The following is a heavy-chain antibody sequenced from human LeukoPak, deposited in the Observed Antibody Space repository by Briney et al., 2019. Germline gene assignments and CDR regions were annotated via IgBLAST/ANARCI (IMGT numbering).Heavy chain of an antibody. CDR3: AREPALTAMGTGIDY. D-gene: IGHD5-18*01. V-gene: IGHV4-34*01. CDR1: GGSFSGYY. J-gene: IGHJ4*02. CDR2: INHSGST. Sequence: SETLSLTCAVYGGSFSGYYWGWIRQPPGKGLEWIGEINHSGSTNYNPSLKSRVTISVDTSKNQFSLKLSSVTAADTAVYYCAREPALTAMGTGIDYWGQGTLVTVSS.